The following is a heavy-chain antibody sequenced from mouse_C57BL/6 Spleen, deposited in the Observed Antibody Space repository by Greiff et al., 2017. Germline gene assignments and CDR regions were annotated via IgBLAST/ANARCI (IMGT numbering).Heavy chain of an antibody. J-gene: IGHJ3*01. D-gene: IGHD1-1*01. CDR3: ANYYGGSYGFAY. V-gene: IGHV1-50*01. CDR2: IDPSDSYT. CDR1: GYTFTSYW. Sequence: QVQLQQPGAELVKPGASVKLSCKASGYTFTSYWMQWVKQRPGQGLEWIGEIDPSDSYTNSNQKFKGKATLTVDTSSSTAYMQLSSLTPEDSAVDYCANYYGGSYGFAYWGQGTLVTVSA.